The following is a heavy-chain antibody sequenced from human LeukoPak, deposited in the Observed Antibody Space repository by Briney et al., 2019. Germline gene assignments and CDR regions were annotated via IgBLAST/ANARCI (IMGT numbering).Heavy chain of an antibody. CDR2: IYYSGST. V-gene: IGHV4-31*03. CDR1: GGSISSGGYY. D-gene: IGHD3-10*01. Sequence: PSQTLSLTCTVSGGSISSGGYYLSWIRQHPGKGLEWIGYIYYSGSTYYNPSLKSRVTISVDTSKNQFSLKLSSVTAADTAVYYCARVSRYYGSGAYYFDYWGQGTLVSVSS. J-gene: IGHJ4*02. CDR3: ARVSRYYGSGAYYFDY.